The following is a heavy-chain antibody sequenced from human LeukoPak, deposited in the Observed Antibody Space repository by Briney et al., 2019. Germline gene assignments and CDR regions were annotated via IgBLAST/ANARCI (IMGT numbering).Heavy chain of an antibody. CDR1: GGSISSGGYY. V-gene: IGHV4-31*03. D-gene: IGHD4-17*01. Sequence: PSQTLSLTCTISGGSISSGGYYWSWIRQHPGKGLEWIGYISYSGSTYYNPSLESRVTISGDTSKNQFSLKLSSVTAADTAVYYCARMKPYGDYGDYWGQGTLVTVSS. J-gene: IGHJ4*02. CDR2: ISYSGST. CDR3: ARMKPYGDYGDY.